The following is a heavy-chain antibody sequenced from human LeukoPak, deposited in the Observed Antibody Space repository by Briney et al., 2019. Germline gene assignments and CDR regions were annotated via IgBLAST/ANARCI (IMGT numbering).Heavy chain of an antibody. CDR1: GFTFRSYE. D-gene: IGHD3-10*01. Sequence: GGSLRLSCSASGFTFRSYEMNWVRQAPGKGLEWISYISGSDSTMYYADSVKGRSTISRDNAKNSLYLQMKSLRAEDTAVYYCARGGSRGSFDYWGQGTLVTVSS. CDR2: ISGSDSTM. CDR3: ARGGSRGSFDY. J-gene: IGHJ4*02. V-gene: IGHV3-48*03.